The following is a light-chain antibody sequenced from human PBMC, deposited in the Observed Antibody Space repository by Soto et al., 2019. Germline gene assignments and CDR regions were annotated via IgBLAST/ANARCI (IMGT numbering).Light chain of an antibody. CDR2: GAS. CDR1: QSVNSKY. Sequence: EIVLTQSPGTLSLSPGERASLSCRASQSVNSKYLAWYQQKPGQAPRLVIYGASNRATGLPDRFSGSGSGTDFTLTISRLEPEDCAFYYCHHYGSSFGGGTRVEFK. CDR3: HHYGSS. V-gene: IGKV3-20*01. J-gene: IGKJ4*01.